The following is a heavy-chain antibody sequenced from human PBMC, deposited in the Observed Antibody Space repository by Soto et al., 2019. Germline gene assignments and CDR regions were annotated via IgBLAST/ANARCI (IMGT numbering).Heavy chain of an antibody. V-gene: IGHV1-69*01. Sequence: QVQLVQSGAEVKKPGSSVKVSCKASGGTFSSYAISWVRQAPGQGLEWMGGIIPIFGTANYAQQFQGRVTITADESTSTAYMELSSLRSEDTAVYYCARGGGITTFWYFDLWGRGTLVTVSS. CDR1: GGTFSSYA. D-gene: IGHD3-3*01. J-gene: IGHJ2*01. CDR2: IIPIFGTA. CDR3: ARGGGITTFWYFDL.